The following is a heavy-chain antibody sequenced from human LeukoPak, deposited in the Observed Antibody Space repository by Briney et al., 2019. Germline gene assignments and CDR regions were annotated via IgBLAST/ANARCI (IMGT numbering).Heavy chain of an antibody. V-gene: IGHV1-46*01. J-gene: IGHJ4*02. CDR2: INPSGGGT. CDR1: GYTFTSYY. Sequence: ASVKVSFKASGYTFTSYYIHWVRQAPGQGLEWMGIINPSGGGTNYAQKFQARVTMTRDTSTSTVYMELSSLRSEDTAVYYCARDSGMVRGTVDYWGQGTLVTVSS. CDR3: ARDSGMVRGTVDY. D-gene: IGHD3-10*01.